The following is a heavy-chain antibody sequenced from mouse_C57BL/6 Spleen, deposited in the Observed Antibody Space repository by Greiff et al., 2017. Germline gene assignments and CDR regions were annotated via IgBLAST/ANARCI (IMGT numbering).Heavy chain of an antibody. CDR2: ISGGGGNT. CDR3: ARQAHPITTVVATGYFDV. D-gene: IGHD1-1*01. V-gene: IGHV5-9*01. CDR1: GFTFSSYT. Sequence: EVKLEESGGGLVKPGGSLKLSCAASGFTFSSYTMSWVRQTPEKRLEWVATISGGGGNTYYPDSVKGRFTISRDNSKNTLYLQMSSLRSEDTALYYCARQAHPITTVVATGYFDVWGTGTTVTVSS. J-gene: IGHJ1*03.